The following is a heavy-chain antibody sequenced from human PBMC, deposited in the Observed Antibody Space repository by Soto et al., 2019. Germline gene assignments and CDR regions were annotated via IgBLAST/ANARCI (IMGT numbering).Heavy chain of an antibody. V-gene: IGHV3-9*01. CDR2: ISWNSGSI. CDR1: GFTFDDYA. Sequence: EVPLVESGGGLVQPGRSLRLSCAASGFTFDDYAMHWVRQALGKGLEWVSGISWNSGSIGYADSVKGRFTISRDNAKNSLYLQMNSLRAEDTALYYCAKDRGYDYYYGMDVWGQGTTVTVSS. CDR3: AKDRGYDYYYGMDV. J-gene: IGHJ6*02. D-gene: IGHD5-12*01.